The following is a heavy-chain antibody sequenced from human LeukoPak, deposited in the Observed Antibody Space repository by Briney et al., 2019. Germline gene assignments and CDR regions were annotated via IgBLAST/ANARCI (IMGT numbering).Heavy chain of an antibody. J-gene: IGHJ4*02. V-gene: IGHV4-59*11. CDR1: GGSISSHY. CDR2: IYYSGST. CDR3: ARGSITGPYYFDY. Sequence: PSETLSLTCTVSGGSISSHYWSWTRQPPGKGLEWIGYIYYSGSTNYNPSLKSRVTISVDTSKNQFSLKLSSVTAADTAVYYCARGSITGPYYFDYWGQGTLVTVSS. D-gene: IGHD1-20*01.